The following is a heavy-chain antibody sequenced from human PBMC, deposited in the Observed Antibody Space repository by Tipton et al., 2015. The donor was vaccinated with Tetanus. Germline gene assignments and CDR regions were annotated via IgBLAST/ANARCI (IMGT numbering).Heavy chain of an antibody. J-gene: IGHJ6*02. CDR1: GFPFGDYA. CDR3: ARDPASPPPPYFQGMAV. V-gene: IGHV3-49*04. CDR2: IRSKSYGGTT. Sequence: SLRLSCAASGFPFGDYAINWVRRSPGKGLEWVGFIRSKSYGGTTEYAATLIARFSISRDDSKNIAYLQMNNLKTDDAVVYYCARDPASPPPPYFQGMAVWGHGTTVTVSS.